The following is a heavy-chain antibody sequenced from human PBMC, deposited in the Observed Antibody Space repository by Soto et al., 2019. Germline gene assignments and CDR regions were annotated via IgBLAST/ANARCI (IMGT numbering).Heavy chain of an antibody. CDR2: IAYDGSDK. D-gene: IGHD2-2*01. CDR1: GFTFRTYS. V-gene: IGHV3-30*18. CDR3: AKEKISTSCCNWFDP. Sequence: GGSLRLSFAASGFTFRTYSLHWVRQAPGKGLEWVAVIAYDGSDKYYASSVRGRFTISRDNSKNTLYLQMNSLRAEDTAVYYCAKEKISTSCCNWFDPWGQGTLVTVSS. J-gene: IGHJ5*02.